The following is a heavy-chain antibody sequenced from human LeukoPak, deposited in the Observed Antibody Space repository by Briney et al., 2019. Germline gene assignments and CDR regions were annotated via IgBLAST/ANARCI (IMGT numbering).Heavy chain of an antibody. CDR2: IYWDDDK. CDR1: GFSLSTSGVG. V-gene: IGHV2-5*02. CDR3: ARSTRLYSYGYVLRWYYFDY. Sequence: ESGPTLVNPTQTLTLTCTFSGFSLSTSGVGVGWIRQPPGKALEWLALIYWDDDKRYSPSLKTRLTISKDTSKNQVVLTMTNMDPVDTATYYCARSTRLYSYGYVLRWYYFDYWGQGTLVTVSS. J-gene: IGHJ4*02. D-gene: IGHD5-18*01.